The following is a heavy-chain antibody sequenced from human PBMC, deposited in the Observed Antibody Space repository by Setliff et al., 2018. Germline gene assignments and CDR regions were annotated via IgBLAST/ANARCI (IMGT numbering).Heavy chain of an antibody. V-gene: IGHV1-24*01. CDR1: GYTLTELS. CDR2: FDPEDGET. Sequence: ASVKVSCKVSGYTLTELSMHWVRQAPGKGLEWMGGFDPEDGETIYAQKFQGRVTMTEDTSTDTAYMELSRLRSEDTAVYYCATLAFTYYYDSSGYYPHDYWGQGTLVTVSS. CDR3: ATLAFTYYYDSSGYYPHDY. J-gene: IGHJ4*02. D-gene: IGHD3-22*01.